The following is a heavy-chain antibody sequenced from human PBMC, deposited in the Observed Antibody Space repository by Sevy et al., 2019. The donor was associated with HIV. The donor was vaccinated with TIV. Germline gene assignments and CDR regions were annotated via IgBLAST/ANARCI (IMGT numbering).Heavy chain of an antibody. V-gene: IGHV3-7*03. CDR2: IKRDGSEK. Sequence: GGSLRLSCAASGFTFSNYWMTWVRQAPGKGLEWVANIKRDGSEKYYVDSVKGRFTISRDNAKNSLYLQMNSLRAEDTALYYCARDCNSASCLWGLDVWAQGTTVTVSS. CDR3: ARDCNSASCLWGLDV. J-gene: IGHJ6*02. CDR1: GFTFSNYW. D-gene: IGHD2-2*01.